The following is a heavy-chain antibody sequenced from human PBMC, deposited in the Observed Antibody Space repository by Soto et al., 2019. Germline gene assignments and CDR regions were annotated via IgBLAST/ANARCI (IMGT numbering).Heavy chain of an antibody. CDR3: ARDTTTLAVAGDFDY. CDR1: GYTFTSYD. CDR2: MNPNSGNT. V-gene: IGHV1-8*01. Sequence: ASVKVSCKASGYTFTSYDINWVRQATGQGLEWMGWMNPNSGNTGYAQKFQGRVTMTRDTSTSTAYMELRSLRSEDTAVYYCARDTTTLAVAGDFDYWGQGTLVTVSS. D-gene: IGHD6-19*01. J-gene: IGHJ4*02.